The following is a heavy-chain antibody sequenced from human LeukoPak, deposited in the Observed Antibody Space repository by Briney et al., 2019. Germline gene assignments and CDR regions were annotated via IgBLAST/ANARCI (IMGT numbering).Heavy chain of an antibody. V-gene: IGHV3-23*01. J-gene: IGHJ4*02. CDR1: GFTFSSYA. CDR3: AIMHPYYDGNGYWVQ. Sequence: QPGESLRLSCAASGFTFSSYAMSWVRQAAGKGLEWVSGINTSGGSTAYADSVKGRFTISRDNPRNTLYMQMNSLRAEDTALYYCAIMHPYYDGNGYWVQWGQGTLVTVSS. CDR2: INTSGGST. D-gene: IGHD3-22*01.